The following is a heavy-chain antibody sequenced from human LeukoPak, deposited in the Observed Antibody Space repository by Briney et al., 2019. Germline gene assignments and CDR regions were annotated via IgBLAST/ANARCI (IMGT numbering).Heavy chain of an antibody. J-gene: IGHJ4*02. CDR1: GFTFSSYA. D-gene: IGHD3-22*01. Sequence: GGSLRLSCAASGFTFSSYAMSWVRQAPGKGLEWVSAISGSGGSTYYADSVKGRFTISRDNSKNTLYLQMNSLRAEDTAVYYCAKLTSITMKLYYFDYWGQGTLVTVSS. CDR2: ISGSGGST. V-gene: IGHV3-23*01. CDR3: AKLTSITMKLYYFDY.